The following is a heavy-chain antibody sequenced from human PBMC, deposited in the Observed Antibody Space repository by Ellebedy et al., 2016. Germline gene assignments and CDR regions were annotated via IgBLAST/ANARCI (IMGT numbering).Heavy chain of an antibody. D-gene: IGHD3-9*01. CDR1: GGSFSGYY. V-gene: IGHV4-34*01. Sequence: SETLSLTXAVYGGSFSGYYWSWIRQHPGKGLEWIGEINHSGSTNYNPSLKSRVTISVDTSKNQFSLKLSSVTAADTAVYYCARLRYYDILTGRVFYGMDVWGQGTTVTVSS. CDR3: ARLRYYDILTGRVFYGMDV. J-gene: IGHJ6*02. CDR2: INHSGST.